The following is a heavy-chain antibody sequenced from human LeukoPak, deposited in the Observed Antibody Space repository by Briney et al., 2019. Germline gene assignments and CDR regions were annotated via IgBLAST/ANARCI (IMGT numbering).Heavy chain of an antibody. Sequence: SETLSLTCAVYGGSFSGYYWSWLSQPPGKGLEWNGEINHSGSTNYNPSLKSRVTISVDTSKNQFSLKLSSVTAADTAVYYCARVRQWLVQSDAFDIWGQGTMVTVSS. V-gene: IGHV4-34*01. CDR2: INHSGST. D-gene: IGHD6-19*01. CDR1: GGSFSGYY. CDR3: ARVRQWLVQSDAFDI. J-gene: IGHJ3*02.